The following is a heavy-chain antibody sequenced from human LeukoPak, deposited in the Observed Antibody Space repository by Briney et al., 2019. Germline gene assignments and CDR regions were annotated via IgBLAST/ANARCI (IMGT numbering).Heavy chain of an antibody. Sequence: GGSLRLSCAASGFTFSSYGMHWVRQAPGKGLERVAVISYDGSNKYYXDSVXXRFTISRDNSKNTLYLQMNSLRAEDTAVYYCAKTSQQLVPGDYWGQGTLVTVSS. D-gene: IGHD6-13*01. CDR1: GFTFSSYG. V-gene: IGHV3-30*18. CDR2: ISYDGSNK. CDR3: AKTSQQLVPGDY. J-gene: IGHJ4*02.